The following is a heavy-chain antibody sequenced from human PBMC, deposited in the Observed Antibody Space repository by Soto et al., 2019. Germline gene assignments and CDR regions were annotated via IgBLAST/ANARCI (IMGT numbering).Heavy chain of an antibody. Sequence: GGSLRLSCTVSGFAFNNYGINWVRQAPGKGLEWVSSISKSDYTYYSDSVKGRFAISRDNAKSSVSLQMNTLRVEDTAVYYCAREDSIIIPAVSDFWGQGTLVAVSS. D-gene: IGHD2-2*01. J-gene: IGHJ4*02. CDR3: AREDSIIIPAVSDF. CDR2: ISKSDYT. V-gene: IGHV3-21*01. CDR1: GFAFNNYG.